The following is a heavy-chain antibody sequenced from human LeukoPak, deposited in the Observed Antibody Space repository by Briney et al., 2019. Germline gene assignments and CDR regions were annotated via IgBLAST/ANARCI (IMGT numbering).Heavy chain of an antibody. Sequence: ASVKVSCKASGGTFSSYAIGWVRQAPGQGLEWMGGIIPIFGTANYAQKFQGRVTITTDESTSTAYMELSSLRSEDTAVYYCARGWGYSSSWYASVHFDYWGQGTLVTVSS. CDR1: GGTFSSYA. V-gene: IGHV1-69*05. CDR3: ARGWGYSSSWYASVHFDY. CDR2: IIPIFGTA. D-gene: IGHD6-13*01. J-gene: IGHJ4*02.